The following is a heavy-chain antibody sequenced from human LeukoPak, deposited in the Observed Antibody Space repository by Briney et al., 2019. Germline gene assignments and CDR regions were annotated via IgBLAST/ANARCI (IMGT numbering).Heavy chain of an antibody. CDR2: IWYDGSNK. CDR3: ARDGTQTAGPFDP. J-gene: IGHJ5*02. V-gene: IGHV3-33*01. Sequence: PGTSLRLSRAASGITYSSFGMHWVRQAPGKGLEWVAFIWYDGSNKYYADSVKGRTTISRDNSKNTLYLQMNSLRVEDTAVYHCARDGTQTAGPFDPWGQGTLVTVSS. D-gene: IGHD1/OR15-1a*01. CDR1: GITYSSFG.